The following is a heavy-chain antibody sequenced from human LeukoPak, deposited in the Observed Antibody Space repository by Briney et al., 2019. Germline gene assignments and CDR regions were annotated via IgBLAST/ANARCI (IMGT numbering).Heavy chain of an antibody. Sequence: SETLSLTCAVYGGSLSGYYWSWIRQPPGKGLEWIGEINHSGSTNYNPSLKSRVTISVDTSKNQFSLKLSSVTAADTAVYYCARGWYCSGGSCYRRGVFDYWGQGTLVTASS. V-gene: IGHV4-34*01. D-gene: IGHD2-15*01. CDR3: ARGWYCSGGSCYRRGVFDY. J-gene: IGHJ4*02. CDR1: GGSLSGYY. CDR2: INHSGST.